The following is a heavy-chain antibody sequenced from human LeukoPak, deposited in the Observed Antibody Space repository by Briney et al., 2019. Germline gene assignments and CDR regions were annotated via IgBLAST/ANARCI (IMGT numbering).Heavy chain of an antibody. D-gene: IGHD1-26*01. Sequence: QSGGSLRLSCAASGFIFRNYGMHWVRQAPGKGLEWVALILYDGSNKYYADSVKGRFSISRDNSKNTLYLQMNSLRAEDTAVYYCATVRRSGTYHSDNWGQGTLVAVSS. CDR1: GFIFRNYG. CDR2: ILYDGSNK. J-gene: IGHJ4*02. V-gene: IGHV3-33*05. CDR3: ATVRRSGTYHSDN.